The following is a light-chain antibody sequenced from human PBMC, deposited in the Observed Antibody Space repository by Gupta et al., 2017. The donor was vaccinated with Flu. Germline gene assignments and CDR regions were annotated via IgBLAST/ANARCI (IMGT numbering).Light chain of an antibody. CDR2: NND. Sequence: QSVLTPPPSVSGPHGQRVTISCSGSSPNIGKESVYWYQQFPGTAPKVLIYNNDQRPSEVPDRFSGSKSGTTASLVISGRRPEDEADDYCATWDGSLDDVVFGGGTKLTVL. V-gene: IGLV1-47*02. J-gene: IGLJ2*01. CDR1: SPNIGKES. CDR3: ATWDGSLDDVV.